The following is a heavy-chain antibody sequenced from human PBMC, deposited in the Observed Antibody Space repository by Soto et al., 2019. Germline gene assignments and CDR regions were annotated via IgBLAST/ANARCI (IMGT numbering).Heavy chain of an antibody. CDR3: ARHFFSDYGVNYGMDV. CDR2: IYPGDSDT. Sequence: GESLKISCKGSGYSFTSYWIGWARQMPGKGLEWMGIIYPGDSDTRYSPSFQGQVTISADKSISTAYLQWSSLKASDTAMYYCARHFFSDYGVNYGMDVWGQGTTVTVSS. V-gene: IGHV5-51*01. D-gene: IGHD4-17*01. CDR1: GYSFTSYW. J-gene: IGHJ6*02.